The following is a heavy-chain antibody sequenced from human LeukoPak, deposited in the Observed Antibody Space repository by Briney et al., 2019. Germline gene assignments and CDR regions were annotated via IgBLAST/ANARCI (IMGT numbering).Heavy chain of an antibody. CDR1: GGSFSGYY. V-gene: IGHV4-34*01. CDR3: ARSGYSYGPFDY. D-gene: IGHD5-18*01. CDR2: IYHSEST. J-gene: IGHJ4*02. Sequence: PSETLSLTCAVYGGSFSGYYWSWIRQPPGKGLEWIGEIYHSESTNYNPSLKSRVTISVDTSKNQFSLKLSSVTAADTAVYYCARSGYSYGPFDYWGQGTLVTVSS.